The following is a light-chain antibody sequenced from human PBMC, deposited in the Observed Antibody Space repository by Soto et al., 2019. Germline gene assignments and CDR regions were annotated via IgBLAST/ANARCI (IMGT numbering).Light chain of an antibody. CDR1: SSNSGACYD. Sequence: QSVLTQPPSVSGAPGQRVTISCSGSSSNSGACYDVNWYRQLPGTAPKLLIYGNSDRPSWVPDRFSGSKSGTSASLAIPGLPPEDEAAYSCPSYARSLRTYVFGTGTKVTVL. J-gene: IGLJ1*01. CDR3: PSYARSLRTYV. V-gene: IGLV1-40*01. CDR2: GNS.